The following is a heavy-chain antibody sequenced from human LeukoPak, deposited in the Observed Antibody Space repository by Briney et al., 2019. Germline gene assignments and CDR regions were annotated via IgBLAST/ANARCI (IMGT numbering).Heavy chain of an antibody. V-gene: IGHV3-21*01. Sequence: GGSLRLSCAASGFTFSSYSMNWVRQAPGKGLEWVSSISSSSSYIYYADSVKGRFTISRDNAKNSLYLQMNSLRAEDTAVYYCARDPPPYYDSSGYYYGHAFDIWGQGTMVTVSS. CDR2: ISSSSSYI. CDR1: GFTFSSYS. CDR3: ARDPPPYYDSSGYYYGHAFDI. D-gene: IGHD3-22*01. J-gene: IGHJ3*02.